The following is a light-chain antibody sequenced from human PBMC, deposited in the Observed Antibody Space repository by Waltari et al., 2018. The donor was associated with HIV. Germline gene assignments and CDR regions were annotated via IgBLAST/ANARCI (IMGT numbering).Light chain of an antibody. V-gene: IGLV3-1*01. CDR1: KLGDKY. CDR3: QAWDSSTAV. J-gene: IGLJ2*01. Sequence: SYELTQPPSVSVSPGLTASITCSGDKLGDKYACWYQQMPGQSPVVVIYQDSTRPSGIPGRFSGSNLGNTATLTIRGTQAMDEADYYCQAWDSSTAVFGGGTKLTVL. CDR2: QDS.